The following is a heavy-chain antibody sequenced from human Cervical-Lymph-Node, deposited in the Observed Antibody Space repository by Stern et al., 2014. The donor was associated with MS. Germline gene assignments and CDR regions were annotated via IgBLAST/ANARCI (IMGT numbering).Heavy chain of an antibody. J-gene: IGHJ3*01. CDR3: ARAIFGVNTAAMAPDAFDS. V-gene: IGHV3-53*01. CDR2: IYTDGSK. Sequence: EVQLVESGGGLIQPGGSLRLSCAAPGFTVSKNYMSWVRQAPGKGLEWVSLIYTDGSKYYAGSSKGRLTISRDSSKYMLFLQMHRLRAEDTAMYYCARAIFGVNTAAMAPDAFDSWGQGTMVTVSS. CDR1: GFTVSKNY. D-gene: IGHD3-3*01.